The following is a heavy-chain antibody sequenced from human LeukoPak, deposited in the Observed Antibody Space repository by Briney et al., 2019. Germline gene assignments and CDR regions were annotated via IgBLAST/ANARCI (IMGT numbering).Heavy chain of an antibody. V-gene: IGHV1-2*02. CDR1: GYTFTGYY. CDR2: INPNSGGT. D-gene: IGHD3-9*01. CDR3: AREYYDILTGYYASVDY. J-gene: IGHJ4*02. Sequence: ASVKVSCKASGYTFTGYYMHWVRQAPGQGLEWMGWINPNSGGTNYAQKFQGRVTMTRDTSISTAYMELSRLRSDDTAVYYCAREYYDILTGYYASVDYWGQGTLVTVSS.